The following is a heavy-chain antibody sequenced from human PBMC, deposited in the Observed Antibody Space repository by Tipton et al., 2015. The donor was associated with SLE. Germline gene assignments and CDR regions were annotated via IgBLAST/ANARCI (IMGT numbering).Heavy chain of an antibody. Sequence: QLVQSGAEVKKPGASVKVSCRASGYTFISYDINWVRQTPGQGLEWMGWMNPDTDQTGYAQKFQGRVTMTRDTSTSTAYMELSSLTSDDTAVYYCARSGDLDFWGQGTQVTVSS. CDR1: GYTFISYD. D-gene: IGHD7-27*01. CDR3: ARSGDLDF. V-gene: IGHV1-8*01. CDR2: MNPDTDQT. J-gene: IGHJ4*02.